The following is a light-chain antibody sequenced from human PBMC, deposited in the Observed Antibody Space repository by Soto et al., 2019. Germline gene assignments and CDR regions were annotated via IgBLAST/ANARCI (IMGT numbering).Light chain of an antibody. J-gene: IGKJ1*01. CDR1: QGINNY. CDR3: QKYNSAPQT. V-gene: IGKV1-27*01. CDR2: AAS. Sequence: DIQMTQSPSSLSASVGDRVTITCRASQGINNYLAWYQQKPGKVPKLLINAASTLQSGVPSRISGSGSGTDFTLTISGLQPEDVATYYCQKYNSAPQTFGQGTRVEIK.